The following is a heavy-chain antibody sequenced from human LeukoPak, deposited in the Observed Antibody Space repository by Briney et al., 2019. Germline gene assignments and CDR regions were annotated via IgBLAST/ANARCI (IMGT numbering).Heavy chain of an antibody. CDR1: GFTFTNYA. CDR3: AKGGGAGAFDI. Sequence: PGGSLRLSCADSGFTFTNYAMSWVRQAPGKGLEWVSSISNIGGGTYYADSVKSRFTISRDNSKNTLYLQMNSLRAEDTAEYYCAKGGGAGAFDIWGQGTMVTVSS. V-gene: IGHV3-23*01. J-gene: IGHJ3*02. D-gene: IGHD3-3*01. CDR2: ISNIGGGT.